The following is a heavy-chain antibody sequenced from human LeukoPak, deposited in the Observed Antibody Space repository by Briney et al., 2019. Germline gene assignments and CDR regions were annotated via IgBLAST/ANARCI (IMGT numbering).Heavy chain of an antibody. CDR3: ARGLYYDFWSGYLTPYYFDY. V-gene: IGHV4-61*02. CDR2: IYTSGST. Sequence: SETLSLTWTVSGGSISSGTYYWSWLRQPAGKGLERIGRIYTSGSTNYNPSLKSRVTISGDTSKNQFSLKLSSVTAADTAVYYCARGLYYDFWSGYLTPYYFDYWGQGTLVTVSS. J-gene: IGHJ4*02. CDR1: GGSISSGTYY. D-gene: IGHD3-3*01.